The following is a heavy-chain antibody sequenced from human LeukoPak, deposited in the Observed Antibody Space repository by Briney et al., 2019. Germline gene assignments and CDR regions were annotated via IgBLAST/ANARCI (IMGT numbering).Heavy chain of an antibody. CDR2: IYHSGST. CDR3: ARGPYLWFGELLY. CDR1: GYSISSGYY. J-gene: IGHJ4*02. V-gene: IGHV4-38-2*01. Sequence: MTSETLSLTCAVSGYSISSGYYWGWIRQPPGKGLEWIGGIYHSGSTYYNPSLKSQVTISVDTSKSQFSLKLSSVTAADTAVYYCARGPYLWFGELLYWGQGTLVTVSS. D-gene: IGHD3-10*01.